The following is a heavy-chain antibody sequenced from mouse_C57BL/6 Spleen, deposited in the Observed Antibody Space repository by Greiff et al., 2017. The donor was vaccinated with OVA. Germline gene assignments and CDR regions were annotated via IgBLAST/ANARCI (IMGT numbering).Heavy chain of an antibody. CDR3: ASGTFAD. V-gene: IGHV1-54*01. CDR2: INPGSGGT. Sequence: QVQLQQSGAELVRPGTSVKVSCKASGYAFTNYLIEWVKQRPGQGLEWIGVINPGSGGTNYNEKFKGKATLTADKSSSTAYMQLSSLTSEDSAVYCCASGTFADWGQGTLVTVSA. J-gene: IGHJ3*01. D-gene: IGHD4-1*01. CDR1: GYAFTNYL.